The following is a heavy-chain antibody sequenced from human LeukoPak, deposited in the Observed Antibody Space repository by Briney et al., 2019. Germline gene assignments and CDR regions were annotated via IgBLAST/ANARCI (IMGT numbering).Heavy chain of an antibody. CDR3: ARDLWFGESRKYYFDY. V-gene: IGHV4-4*02. CDR2: IYHSGST. Sequence: SGTLSLTCAVSGGSISSSNWWSWVRQPPGKGLEWVGEIYHSGSTDYNPSHKSRVTISVDKSKNQFSLKLTSVTAADTAVYYCARDLWFGESRKYYFDYWGQGALVTVSS. D-gene: IGHD3-10*01. CDR1: GGSISSSNW. J-gene: IGHJ4*02.